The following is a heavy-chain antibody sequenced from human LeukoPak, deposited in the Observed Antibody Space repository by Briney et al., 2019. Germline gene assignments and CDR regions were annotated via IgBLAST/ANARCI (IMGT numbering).Heavy chain of an antibody. D-gene: IGHD6-19*01. J-gene: IGHJ4*02. CDR1: GGSISSSNCY. CDR2: IYFSGGT. V-gene: IGHV4-39*01. CDR3: ARRAVAGTSFEDY. Sequence: PSKTLSLTCTVSGGSISSSNCYWGWIRQPPGKGLEWIGSIYFSGGTYYNPSLKSRVTISVDTSKNQFSLKLSSVTAADTAVYYCARRAVAGTSFEDYWGQGTLVTVSS.